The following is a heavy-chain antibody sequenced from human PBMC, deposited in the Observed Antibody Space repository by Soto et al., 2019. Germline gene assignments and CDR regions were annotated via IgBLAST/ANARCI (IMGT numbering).Heavy chain of an antibody. CDR3: ARVAVAGTEYNWFDP. Sequence: SETLSLTCTVSGGSISSYYWSWIRQPPGKGLEWIGYIYYSGSTNYNPSLKSRVTISVDTSKNQFSLKLSSVTAAGTAVYYCARVAVAGTEYNWFDPWGQGTLVTVSS. CDR2: IYYSGST. CDR1: GGSISSYY. V-gene: IGHV4-59*01. D-gene: IGHD6-19*01. J-gene: IGHJ5*02.